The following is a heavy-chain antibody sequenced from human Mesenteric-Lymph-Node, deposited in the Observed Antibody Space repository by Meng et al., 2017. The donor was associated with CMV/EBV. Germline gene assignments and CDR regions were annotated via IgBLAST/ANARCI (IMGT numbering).Heavy chain of an antibody. CDR2: INMIGSTI. J-gene: IGHJ6*02. V-gene: IGHV3-11*04. CDR3: ATLFGVVIRHYYYYGMDV. CDR1: GFTFSDYY. D-gene: IGHD3-3*01. Sequence: GGSLRLSCAASGFTFSDYYMTWIRQAPGRGLEWVAYINMIGSTIYYADSVKGRFTISRDNAKNSLYLQMNSLRAEDTAVYYCATLFGVVIRHYYYYGMDVWGQGTTVTVSS.